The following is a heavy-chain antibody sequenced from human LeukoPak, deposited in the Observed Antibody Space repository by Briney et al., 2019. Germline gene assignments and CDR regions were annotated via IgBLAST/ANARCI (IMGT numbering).Heavy chain of an antibody. D-gene: IGHD2-2*01. V-gene: IGHV4-34*01. CDR1: GGSFSGYY. CDR3: ARGAAVPAAMRPLDY. CDR2: INHSGST. J-gene: IGHJ4*02. Sequence: PSETLSLTCAVYGGSFSGYYWSWIRQPPGKGLEWIGEINHSGSTNYNPSLKSRVTVSVDTSKNQFSLKLSSVTAADTAVYYCARGAAVPAAMRPLDYWGQGTLVTVSS.